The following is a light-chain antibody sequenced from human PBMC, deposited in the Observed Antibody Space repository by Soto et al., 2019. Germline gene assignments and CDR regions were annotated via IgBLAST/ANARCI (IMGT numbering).Light chain of an antibody. CDR3: QHYGFSPPSGST. V-gene: IGKV3-20*01. Sequence: EIILTQSPGTLSLSPGERATLSCRASQSVSSGYLAWYQQKPGQAPRLLIYGASSRATGIPDRFSGSGSGTDFTLTINRLEPEDFAVYYCQHYGFSPPSGSTFGQGTKLEIK. CDR1: QSVSSGY. J-gene: IGKJ2*02. CDR2: GAS.